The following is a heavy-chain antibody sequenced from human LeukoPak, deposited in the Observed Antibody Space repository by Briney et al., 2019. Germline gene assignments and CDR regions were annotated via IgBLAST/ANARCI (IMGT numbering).Heavy chain of an antibody. CDR1: GYTFTGYY. J-gene: IGHJ4*02. CDR2: IIPIFGTA. CDR3: ARGGVGGYSGYWIDY. V-gene: IGHV1-69*13. D-gene: IGHD5-12*01. Sequence: ASVKVSCKASGYTFTGYYMHWVRQAPGQGLEWMGGIIPIFGTANYAQKFQGRVTITADESTSTAYMELSSLRSEDTAVYYCARGGVGGYSGYWIDYWGQGTLVTVSS.